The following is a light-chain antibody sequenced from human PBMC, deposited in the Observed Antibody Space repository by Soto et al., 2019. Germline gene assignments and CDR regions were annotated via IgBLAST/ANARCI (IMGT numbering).Light chain of an antibody. J-gene: IGKJ1*01. Sequence: EGVLTQSPGSLSLSPGERATLSCRASQSISSTYLAWYQLKPGQAPRLLIHGASNRATGIPDRFIGSGSGTDFTLTISRLEPEDFVVYYCQQYDNSPSWTFGQGTKVDIK. CDR3: QQYDNSPSWT. CDR1: QSISSTY. CDR2: GAS. V-gene: IGKV3-20*01.